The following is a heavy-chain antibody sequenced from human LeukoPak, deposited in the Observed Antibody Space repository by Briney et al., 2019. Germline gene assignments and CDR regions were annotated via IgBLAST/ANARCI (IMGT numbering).Heavy chain of an antibody. CDR3: AKDTGVVVALDS. CDR2: ISGSGGST. D-gene: IGHD2-15*01. V-gene: IGHV3-23*01. J-gene: IGHJ4*02. CDR1: GFIFSSYA. Sequence: GGSLRLSCAASGFIFSSYAMNWVRQAPGKGLEWVSGISGSGGSTYYADSVKGRFTISRDNSKNTLYLQMNSLRAEDTAVYYCAKDTGVVVALDSWGQGTQVTVSS.